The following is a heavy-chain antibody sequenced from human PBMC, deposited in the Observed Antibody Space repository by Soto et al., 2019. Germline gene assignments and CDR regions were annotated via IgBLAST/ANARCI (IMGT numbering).Heavy chain of an antibody. D-gene: IGHD1-26*01. V-gene: IGHV1-69*06. CDR3: ARDPTRGAPVAGFDY. CDR2: IIPIFGTA. J-gene: IGHJ4*02. Sequence: ASVKVSCKASGGTFSSYAISWVRQAPGQGLEWMGGIIPIFGTANYAQKFQGRVTITADKSTSTAYMELSSLRSEDTAVYYCARDPTRGAPVAGFDYWGQGTLVTVSS. CDR1: GGTFSSYA.